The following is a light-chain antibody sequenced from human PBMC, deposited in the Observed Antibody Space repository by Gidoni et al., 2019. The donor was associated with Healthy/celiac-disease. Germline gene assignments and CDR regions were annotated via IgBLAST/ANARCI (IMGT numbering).Light chain of an antibody. CDR1: QSISSY. Sequence: DIQMTQSPSSLSASVGDSVTITCRASQSISSYLNWYQQKPGKAPKLLIYAASSLQSGVPSRFSGSGSGTDFTLNISSLQPEDFANYYCQQSYSTPRFGQGTKLEIK. J-gene: IGKJ2*03. V-gene: IGKV1-39*01. CDR3: QQSYSTPR. CDR2: AAS.